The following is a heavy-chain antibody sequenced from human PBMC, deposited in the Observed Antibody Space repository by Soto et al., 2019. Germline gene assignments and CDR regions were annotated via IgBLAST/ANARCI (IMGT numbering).Heavy chain of an antibody. D-gene: IGHD6-19*01. V-gene: IGHV3-30*14. CDR3: ARLDKFNGGWS. CDR2: VSHDGKSG. J-gene: IGHJ4*02. CDR1: GFTFSSYA. Sequence: GGSLRLSCAASGFTFSSYAMHWVRRAPGKGLEWVAAVSHDGKSGFYADSVSGRFTVSRDNSNSLVYLQMDRLRPEDAALFYCARLDKFNGGWSWGQGTAVTVSS.